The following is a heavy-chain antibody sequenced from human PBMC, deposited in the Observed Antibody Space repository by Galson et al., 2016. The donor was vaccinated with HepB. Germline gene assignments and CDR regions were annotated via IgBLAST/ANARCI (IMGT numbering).Heavy chain of an antibody. CDR2: ISYDGIHK. CDR1: GLTFSTYA. V-gene: IGHV3-30-3*01. Sequence: SLRLSCAASGLTFSTYAMSWVRQAPVRGLEWVAVISYDGIHKYYADSVRGRFTISRDNSKNTLYVQMNSLRAEDTAVYYCARPFGDYSHYYYYGMDVWGQGASVIVSS. J-gene: IGHJ6*02. CDR3: ARPFGDYSHYYYYGMDV. D-gene: IGHD4-17*01.